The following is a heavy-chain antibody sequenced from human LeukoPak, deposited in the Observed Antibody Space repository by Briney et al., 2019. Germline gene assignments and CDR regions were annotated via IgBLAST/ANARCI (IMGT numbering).Heavy chain of an antibody. CDR2: IYHSGST. Sequence: SQTLSLTCTVSGGSISSGGYYWSWIRQPPGKGLEWIGYIYHSGSTYYNPSLKSRVTISVDRSKNQFSLKLSSVTAADTAVYYCAREGLGELTLDCWGQGTLVTVSS. D-gene: IGHD3-16*01. J-gene: IGHJ4*02. V-gene: IGHV4-30-2*01. CDR1: GGSISSGGYY. CDR3: AREGLGELTLDC.